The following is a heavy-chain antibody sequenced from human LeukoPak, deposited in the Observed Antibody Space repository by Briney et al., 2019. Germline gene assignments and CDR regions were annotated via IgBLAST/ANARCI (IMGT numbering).Heavy chain of an antibody. J-gene: IGHJ6*03. CDR2: IYTSETT. D-gene: IGHD4-23*01. CDR3: ARGRQTPYYYYYYMDV. V-gene: IGHV4-4*07. CDR1: GGSISSYY. Sequence: SETLSLTCTVSGGSISSYYWSWIRQPAGKGLEWIGRIYTSETTNYNPSLKSRVTISVDTSKNQFSLKLSSVTAADTAVYYCARGRQTPYYYYYYMDVWGKGTTVTVSS.